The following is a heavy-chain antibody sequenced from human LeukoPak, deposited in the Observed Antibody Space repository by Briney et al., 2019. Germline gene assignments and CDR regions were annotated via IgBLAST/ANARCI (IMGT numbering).Heavy chain of an antibody. CDR1: GFTFSLYG. CDR3: AKAGRGFCSSTSCHYFDY. Sequence: GGSLRLSCAASGFTFSLYGMHWARQAPGKGLEWVAFIRYDGSNEYYADSVKGRFTISRDNSKNTLFLQMNSLRAEDTAVYYCAKAGRGFCSSTSCHYFDYWGQGTLVTVSS. J-gene: IGHJ4*02. CDR2: IRYDGSNE. D-gene: IGHD2-2*01. V-gene: IGHV3-30*02.